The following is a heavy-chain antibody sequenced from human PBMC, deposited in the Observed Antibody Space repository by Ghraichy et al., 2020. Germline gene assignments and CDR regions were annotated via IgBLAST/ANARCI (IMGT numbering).Heavy chain of an antibody. V-gene: IGHV3-53*01. CDR3: AREPRSKQLED. J-gene: IGHJ4*02. Sequence: GESLNISCAASGFIVSDNYMSWVRQAPGKGLEWVSAIFRGGNTYYADSVKGRFSIYRDSPKNTLYLQMNSLRVEDTAVYYCAREPRSKQLEDWGQGTLVTVSS. CDR1: GFIVSDNY. CDR2: IFRGGNT. D-gene: IGHD6-13*01.